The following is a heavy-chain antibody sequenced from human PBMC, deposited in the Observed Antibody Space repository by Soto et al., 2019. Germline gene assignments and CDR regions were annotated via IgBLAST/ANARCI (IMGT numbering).Heavy chain of an antibody. CDR3: ARDQDCSGGSCVKRDYYYYGMDV. V-gene: IGHV4-30-4*01. Sequence: QVQLQESGPGLVKPSKTLSLTCTVSGGSISSGDYYWSWIRQPPGKGLEWIGYIYYSGSTYYNPSLKSRVTISVATSKHQFSLKLSSVTAADTAVYYCARDQDCSGGSCVKRDYYYYGMDVWGQGTTVTVSS. CDR1: GGSISSGDYY. J-gene: IGHJ6*02. D-gene: IGHD2-15*01. CDR2: IYYSGST.